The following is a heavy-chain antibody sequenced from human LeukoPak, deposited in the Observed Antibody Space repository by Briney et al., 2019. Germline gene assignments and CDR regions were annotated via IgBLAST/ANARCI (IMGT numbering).Heavy chain of an antibody. CDR3: ARGRLGEWVTFGSWYFDL. J-gene: IGHJ2*01. Sequence: ASVKVSCKASGYTFTTYDVTWLRHSIGQGLEWMGSMNPKSGITGYAQKFQDRVAITTNNSLTTTYMELSGLTTEDTGIYYCARGRLGEWVTFGSWYFDLWGRGTLVTVSS. D-gene: IGHD3-10*01. CDR1: GYTFTTYD. V-gene: IGHV1-8*03. CDR2: MNPKSGIT.